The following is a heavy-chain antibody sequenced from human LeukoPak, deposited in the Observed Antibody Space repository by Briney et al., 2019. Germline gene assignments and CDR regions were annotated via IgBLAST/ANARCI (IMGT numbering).Heavy chain of an antibody. CDR1: GFTFSSYW. CDR3: ARYDGYNFYYYYYYMDV. J-gene: IGHJ6*03. D-gene: IGHD5-24*01. Sequence: GGSLRLSCAASGFTFSSYWMHWVRQAPGKGLVWVSRINSDGSSTSYADSVKGRFTISRDNAKNSLYLQMNSLRAEDTAVYYCARYDGYNFYYYYYYMDVWGKGTTVTVSS. CDR2: INSDGSST. V-gene: IGHV3-74*01.